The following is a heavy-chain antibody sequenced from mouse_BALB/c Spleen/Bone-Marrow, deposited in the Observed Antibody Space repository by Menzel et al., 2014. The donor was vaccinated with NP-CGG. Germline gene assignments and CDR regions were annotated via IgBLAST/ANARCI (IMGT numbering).Heavy chain of an antibody. D-gene: IGHD2-3*01. CDR2: ISGGGST. J-gene: IGHJ2*01. V-gene: IGHV5-6-5*01. Sequence: EVQRVESGGGLVKPGGSLKLSCAASGFTFSSYGMSWVRQTPEKRLEWVASISGGGSTYYPDNVKGRFTISRDNAKNILVLQMSGLRSEDTGMYYCARKGWFLFYYWGQSTTLTVSS. CDR1: GFTFSSYG. CDR3: ARKGWFLFYY.